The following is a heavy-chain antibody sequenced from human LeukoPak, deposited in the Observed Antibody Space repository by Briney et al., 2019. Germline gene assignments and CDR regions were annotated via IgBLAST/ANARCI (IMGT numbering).Heavy chain of an antibody. D-gene: IGHD4-17*01. CDR1: GGTFSSYA. CDR3: ARAAPPTTVTFDY. J-gene: IGHJ4*02. Sequence: ASVKVSCKASGGTFSSYAISWVRQAPGHGLEWMGGFIPIFGTANYAQKLQGRVTMTTDTSTSTAYMELRSLRSDDTAVYYCARAAPPTTVTFDYWGQGTLVTVSS. V-gene: IGHV1-69*05. CDR2: FIPIFGTA.